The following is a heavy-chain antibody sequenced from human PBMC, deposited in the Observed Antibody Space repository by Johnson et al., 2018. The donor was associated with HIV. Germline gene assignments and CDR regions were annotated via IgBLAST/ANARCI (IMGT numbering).Heavy chain of an antibody. D-gene: IGHD5-18*01. CDR2: IYSGGST. CDR1: GFTVSSNY. Sequence: VQVVESGGGLVQPGGSLRLSCVASGFTVSSNYMNWVRQAPGKGLEWVSVIYSGGSTYYADSVKGRFTISRDNSKNTLYFQMNSLRAEESAVYYCARAYSYGAFDIWGQGTMVTVSS. V-gene: IGHV3-66*01. CDR3: ARAYSYGAFDI. J-gene: IGHJ3*02.